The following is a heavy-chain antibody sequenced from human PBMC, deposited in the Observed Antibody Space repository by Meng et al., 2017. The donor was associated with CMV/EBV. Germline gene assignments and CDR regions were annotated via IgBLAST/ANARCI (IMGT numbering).Heavy chain of an antibody. Sequence: GESLKISCAASGFTFSSYSMNWVRQAPGKGLEWVSSISSSSSYIYYADSVKGRFTISRDNAKNSLYLQMNSLRAEDTAVYYCARPNLFGVVDYWGQGTLATVSS. CDR3: ARPNLFGVVDY. D-gene: IGHD3-3*01. V-gene: IGHV3-21*01. CDR1: GFTFSSYS. J-gene: IGHJ4*02. CDR2: ISSSSSYI.